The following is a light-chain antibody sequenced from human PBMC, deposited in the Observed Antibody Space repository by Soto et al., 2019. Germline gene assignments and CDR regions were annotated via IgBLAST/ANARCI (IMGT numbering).Light chain of an antibody. CDR3: QQYGSSPRT. J-gene: IGKJ1*01. V-gene: IGKV3-20*01. Sequence: EIVLTQSPGTLSLSPGETATLSCRASLTISNTYLAWYQQKPGQAPRLLIYGASTRATGIPGRFSGSGSGTDFTLTVNRLEPEDFAVYYCQQYGSSPRTFGQGTKVEI. CDR1: LTISNTY. CDR2: GAS.